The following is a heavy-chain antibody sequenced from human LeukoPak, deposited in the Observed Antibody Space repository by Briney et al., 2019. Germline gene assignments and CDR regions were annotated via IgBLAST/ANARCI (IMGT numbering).Heavy chain of an antibody. CDR3: ARVSHYDSSGYYYRRRGWFDP. CDR2: INHSGST. CDR1: GGSFSGYY. J-gene: IGHJ5*02. Sequence: PSETLSLTCAVYGGSFSGYYWSWIRQPPGKGLEWIGEINHSGSTNYNPSLKSRVTISVDTSKNQFSLKLSSVTAADTAVYYCARVSHYDSSGYYYRRRGWFDPWGQGTLVTVSS. V-gene: IGHV4-34*01. D-gene: IGHD3-22*01.